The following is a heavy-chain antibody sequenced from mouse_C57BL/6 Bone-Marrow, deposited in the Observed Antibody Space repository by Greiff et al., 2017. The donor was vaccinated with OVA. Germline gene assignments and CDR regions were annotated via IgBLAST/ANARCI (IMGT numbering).Heavy chain of an antibody. Sequence: EVQLQQSGAELVRPGASVKLSCTASGFNFNDDSMHWVKQRPEQGLEWIGWIDPENGDTEYAQKFQGKVTITADTSSTTAYMQLSSLTSEDTAVYDCTKYESYSPCFAYWGQGTLGTVSA. CDR1: GFNFNDDS. CDR2: IDPENGDT. D-gene: IGHD2-3*01. CDR3: TKYESYSPCFAY. V-gene: IGHV14-4*01. J-gene: IGHJ3*01.